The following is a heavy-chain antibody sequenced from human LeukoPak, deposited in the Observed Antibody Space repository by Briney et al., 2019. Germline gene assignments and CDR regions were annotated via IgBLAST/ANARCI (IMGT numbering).Heavy chain of an antibody. CDR3: ATSGLGDYYGSGIYMYFQH. Sequence: PSETLSLTCTVSGGSISSYYWSWIRQPPGKGLEWIGYIYYSGSTNYNPSLKSRVTISVDTSKNQFSLKLSSVTAADTAVYYCATSGLGDYYGSGIYMYFQHWGQGTLVTVSS. D-gene: IGHD3-10*01. J-gene: IGHJ1*01. V-gene: IGHV4-59*01. CDR2: IYYSGST. CDR1: GGSISSYY.